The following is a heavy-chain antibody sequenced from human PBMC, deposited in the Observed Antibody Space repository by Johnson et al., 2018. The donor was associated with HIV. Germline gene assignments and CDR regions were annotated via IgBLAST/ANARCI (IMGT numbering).Heavy chain of an antibody. V-gene: IGHV3-33*01. CDR2: IWYDGSNK. Sequence: QVQLVESGGGVVQPGRSLRLSCAASGFTFSSYGMHWVRQAPGKGLEWVAVIWYDGSNKYYADSVKGRFTISRDNSKNTLYLQMNSLRAEDTAVYYCASGYYDSSGYYPDAFDIWGQGTMVTVSS. J-gene: IGHJ3*02. D-gene: IGHD3-22*01. CDR1: GFTFSSYG. CDR3: ASGYYDSSGYYPDAFDI.